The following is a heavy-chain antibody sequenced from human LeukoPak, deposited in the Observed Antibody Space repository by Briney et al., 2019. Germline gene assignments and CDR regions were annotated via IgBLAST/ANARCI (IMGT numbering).Heavy chain of an antibody. CDR3: ARERYYFAY. V-gene: IGHV6-1*01. Sequence: SQTLSLTCAISGDSVSSNSVAWSWIRQSPSRGLEWLGRTYYRSKWNNEYAESVRSRITINPDTSKNQFSLQLDSVTPEDTAVYYCARERYYFAYWGQGTLVTVSS. CDR1: GDSVSSNSVA. J-gene: IGHJ4*02. CDR2: TYYRSKWNN.